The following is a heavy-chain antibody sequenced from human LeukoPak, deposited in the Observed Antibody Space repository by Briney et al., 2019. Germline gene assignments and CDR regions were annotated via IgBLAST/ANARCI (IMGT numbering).Heavy chain of an antibody. CDR1: GFTFSSYG. V-gene: IGHV3-23*01. D-gene: IGHD3-16*01. J-gene: IGHJ4*02. CDR2: ISDSGGNT. CDR3: VSRGLRKRHYFDY. Sequence: AGGSLRLSCAASGFTFSSYGMTWVRQAPGKGLEWVSTISDSGGNTYYADSVKGRFTISRDNSKNTLYLQMNSLRAEDTAVYYCVSRGLRKRHYFDYWGQGTLVTVSS.